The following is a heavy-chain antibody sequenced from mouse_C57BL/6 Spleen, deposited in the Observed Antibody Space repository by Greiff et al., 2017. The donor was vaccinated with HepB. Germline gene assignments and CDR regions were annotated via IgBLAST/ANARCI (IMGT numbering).Heavy chain of an antibody. CDR1: GYTFTDYE. J-gene: IGHJ3*01. V-gene: IGHV1-15*01. Sequence: VQLQQSGAELVRPGASVTLSCKASGYTFTDYEMHWVKQTPVHSLEWIGAIDPETGGTAYNQKFKGKAILTADKSSSTAYMELRSLTSEDSAVYYCTRRTYDGSTWFAYWGQGTLVTVSA. CDR3: TRRTYDGSTWFAY. D-gene: IGHD2-3*01. CDR2: IDPETGGT.